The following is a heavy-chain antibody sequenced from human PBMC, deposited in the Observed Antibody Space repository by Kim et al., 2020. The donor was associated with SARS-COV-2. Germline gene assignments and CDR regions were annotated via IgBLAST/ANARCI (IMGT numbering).Heavy chain of an antibody. V-gene: IGHV3-21*01. CDR2: ISSSSSYT. Sequence: GGSLRLSCAASGFTFSSYSMNWVRQAPGKGLEWVSSISSSSSYTYYADSVKGRFTISRDNAKNSLYLQMNSLRAEDTAVYYCARVKLDSSGYPRWRAFDIWGQGTMVTVSS. CDR1: GFTFSSYS. D-gene: IGHD3-22*01. J-gene: IGHJ3*02. CDR3: ARVKLDSSGYPRWRAFDI.